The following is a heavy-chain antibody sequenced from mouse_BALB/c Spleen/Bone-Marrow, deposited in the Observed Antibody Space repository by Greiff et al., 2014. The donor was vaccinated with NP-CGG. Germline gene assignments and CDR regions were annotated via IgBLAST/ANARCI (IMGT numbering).Heavy chain of an antibody. J-gene: IGHJ1*01. CDR3: ASYDGSYFDV. CDR2: IYPGNVNT. CDR1: GYTFTSYY. Sequence: VQLQESGPELVKPEASVRISCKASGYTFTSYYIHWVKQRPGQGLEWIGWIYPGNVNTKYNEKFKGKATLTADKSSSTAYMQLSSLTSEDSAVYFCASYDGSYFDVWGAGTTVTVSS. D-gene: IGHD2-3*01. V-gene: IGHV1S56*01.